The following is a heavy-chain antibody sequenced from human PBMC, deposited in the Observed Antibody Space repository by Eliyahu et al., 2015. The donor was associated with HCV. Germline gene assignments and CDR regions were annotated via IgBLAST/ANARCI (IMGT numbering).Heavy chain of an antibody. CDR3: ARERGYSYGSPLDY. Sequence: QVQLQQWGAGLLKPSETLSLTCAVYGGSFSGSYWSWIRQPPGKGLEWIGEINHSGSTNYNPSLKSRVTISVDTSKNQFSLKLSSVTAADTAVYYCARERGYSYGSPLDYWGQGTLVTVSS. J-gene: IGHJ4*02. CDR1: GGSFSGSY. CDR2: INHSGST. V-gene: IGHV4-34*01. D-gene: IGHD5-18*01.